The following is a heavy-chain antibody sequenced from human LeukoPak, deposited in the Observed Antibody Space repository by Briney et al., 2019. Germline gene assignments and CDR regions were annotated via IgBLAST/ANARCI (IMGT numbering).Heavy chain of an antibody. D-gene: IGHD6-19*01. CDR3: VRGVDSSAWYPAF. CDR2: ISSDGSIK. CDR1: KFTFSHYG. J-gene: IGHJ4*02. V-gene: IGHV3-30*03. Sequence: GGSLRLSCTASKFTFSHYGMQWVRQAPGKGLEWVAVISSDGSIKVYADSVKGRFTISRDNSKNTLYLQMNSLRAEDTAVYYCVRGVDSSAWYPAFWGQGTLVAVSS.